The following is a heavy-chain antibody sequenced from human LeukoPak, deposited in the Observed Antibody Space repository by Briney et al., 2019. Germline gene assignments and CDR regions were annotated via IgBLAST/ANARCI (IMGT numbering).Heavy chain of an antibody. V-gene: IGHV3-30*01. Sequence: QPGGSLRLSCAASGFTFSSYAMHWVRQAPGKGLEWVAVISYDGSNKYYADSVKGRITISRDNSKNTLYLQMNSLRAEDTAVYYCARGGWEYQLLYDYWGQGTRVTVSS. CDR2: ISYDGSNK. D-gene: IGHD2-2*02. CDR1: GFTFSSYA. CDR3: ARGGWEYQLLYDY. J-gene: IGHJ4*02.